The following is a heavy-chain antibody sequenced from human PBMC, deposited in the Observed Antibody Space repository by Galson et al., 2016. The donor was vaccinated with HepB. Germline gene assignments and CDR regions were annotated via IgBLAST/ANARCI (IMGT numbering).Heavy chain of an antibody. CDR1: GYTFATYT. CDR2: ISVGNGHT. D-gene: IGHD3-16*01. Sequence: SVKVSCKASGYTFATYTMYCVRQAPGQRLEWMGWISVGNGHTQYSQKFQDRVTITRDISATTAYMELSILRSEDTAVYYCARQHTFGPTWDYCGHGTLVTVSS. CDR3: ARQHTFGPTWDY. J-gene: IGHJ4*01. V-gene: IGHV1-3*01.